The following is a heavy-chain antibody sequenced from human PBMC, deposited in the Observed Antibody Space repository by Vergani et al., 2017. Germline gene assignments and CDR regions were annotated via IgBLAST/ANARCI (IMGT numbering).Heavy chain of an antibody. V-gene: IGHV3-30-3*01. D-gene: IGHD2-8*02. CDR3: AGANTGPTRYYYYMDV. J-gene: IGHJ6*03. CDR2: ISFDGSNK. CDR1: GITFSSYA. Sequence: QVQLVESGGGVVQSGRSLRLSCAASGITFSSYAMHWVRQAPGKGLEWVAVISFDGSNKYYADSVKGRFTISRDNSKNTLYLQMNSLRAEDTAVYYCAGANTGPTRYYYYMDVWGKGTPVTVSS.